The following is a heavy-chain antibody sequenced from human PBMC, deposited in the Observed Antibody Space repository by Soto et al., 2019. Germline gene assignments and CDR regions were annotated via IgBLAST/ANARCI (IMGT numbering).Heavy chain of an antibody. CDR1: GGSISSSNW. CDR3: ARGSDDCGGDCYYFDY. V-gene: IGHV4-4*02. Sequence: QVQLQESGPGLVKPSGTLSLTCAVSGGSISSSNWWSWVRQPPGKGLEGIGEIYHSGSTNYNPSLKRRVTLSVDKSKNQFSLKLSSVTAADTAVYYCARGSDDCGGDCYYFDYWGQGTLVTVSS. D-gene: IGHD2-21*02. J-gene: IGHJ4*02. CDR2: IYHSGST.